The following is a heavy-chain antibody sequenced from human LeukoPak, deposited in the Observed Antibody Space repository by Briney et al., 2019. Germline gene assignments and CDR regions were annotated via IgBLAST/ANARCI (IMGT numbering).Heavy chain of an antibody. V-gene: IGHV4-59*01. CDR3: ARGRSNYYGMDV. CDR1: DGSINGYY. Sequence: SETLSLTCSVSDGSINGYYWNWIRRPPGKGLEWIGYIYYNGNTNYSPSLKSRVTMSVDTSKNLFSLKVSSVTAADTAVYYCARGRSNYYGMDVWGQGTTVTVSS. D-gene: IGHD1-26*01. CDR2: IYYNGNT. J-gene: IGHJ6*02.